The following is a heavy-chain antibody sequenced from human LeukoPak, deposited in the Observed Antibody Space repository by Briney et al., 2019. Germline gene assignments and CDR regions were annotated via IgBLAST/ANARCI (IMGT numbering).Heavy chain of an antibody. Sequence: GGSLRLSCAASGFTFSSYAMHWVRQAPGKGLEWVAVIWYDGSNKYYADSVKGRFTISRDNSKNTLYLQMNSLRAEDTAVYYCAREVGGGATNYFDYWGQGTLVTVSS. CDR1: GFTFSSYA. V-gene: IGHV3-33*08. J-gene: IGHJ4*02. CDR3: AREVGGGATNYFDY. D-gene: IGHD1-26*01. CDR2: IWYDGSNK.